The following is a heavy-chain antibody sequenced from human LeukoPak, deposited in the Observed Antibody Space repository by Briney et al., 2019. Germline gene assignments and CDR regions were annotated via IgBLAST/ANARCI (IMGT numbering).Heavy chain of an antibody. CDR2: IYSGGST. V-gene: IGHV3-53*01. CDR1: EFSVSSNY. CDR3: ARDLVGITCR. D-gene: IGHD6-6*01. Sequence: GGSLRLSCAASEFSVSSNYMTWVRQAPGKGLECVSVIYSGGSTYYADSVKGRFTISRDNSKNTLYLQMNSLRAEDTAVYYCARDLVGITCRWGQGTLVTVSS. J-gene: IGHJ4*02.